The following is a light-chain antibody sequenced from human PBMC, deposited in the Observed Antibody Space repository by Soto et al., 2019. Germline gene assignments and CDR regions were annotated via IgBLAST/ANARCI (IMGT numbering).Light chain of an antibody. V-gene: IGLV2-14*03. CDR3: SSYSHSPPSYV. CDR1: SVDVGDYNS. CDR2: HVT. J-gene: IGLJ1*01. Sequence: QSALTQPASVSGSPGQSITISCTGSSVDVGDYNSVSWYQQRPGKAPKVMIYHVTIRASGVSNRFSGSKSGNTASLTISGLQAEDEADYYCSSYSHSPPSYVFGTGTEVTVL.